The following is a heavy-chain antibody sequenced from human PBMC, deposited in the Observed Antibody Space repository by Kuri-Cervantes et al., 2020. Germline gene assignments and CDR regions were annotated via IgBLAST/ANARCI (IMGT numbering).Heavy chain of an antibody. Sequence: GGSLRLSCKGSGYSFTSYWIGWVRQMPGKGLEWMGIIYPGGSDTRYSPSFQGQVTISADKSISTAYLQWSSLKASDTAMYYCARLRIAARRRDIYYFDYWGQGTLVTVSS. CDR1: GYSFTSYW. CDR3: ARLRIAARRRDIYYFDY. V-gene: IGHV5-51*01. D-gene: IGHD6-6*01. CDR2: IYPGGSDT. J-gene: IGHJ4*02.